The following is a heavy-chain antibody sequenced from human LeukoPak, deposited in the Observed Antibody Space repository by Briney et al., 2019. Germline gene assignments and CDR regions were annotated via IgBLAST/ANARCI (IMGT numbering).Heavy chain of an antibody. CDR3: AKDLGLTIFGGIFAFDY. CDR2: ISYDGSNK. CDR1: GFTFSSYA. J-gene: IGHJ4*02. D-gene: IGHD3-3*01. Sequence: GGSLRLSCAASGFTFSSYAMHWVRQAPGKGLEWVAVISYDGSNKYYADSVKGRFTISRDNSKNTLYLQMNSLRAEDTAVYYCAKDLGLTIFGGIFAFDYWGQGTLVTVSS. V-gene: IGHV3-30-3*01.